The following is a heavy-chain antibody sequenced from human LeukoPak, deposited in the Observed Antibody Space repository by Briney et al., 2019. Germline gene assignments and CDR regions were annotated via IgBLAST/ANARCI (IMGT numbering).Heavy chain of an antibody. CDR1: GFTFTDFY. V-gene: IGHV1-2*02. D-gene: IGHD3-9*01. Sequence: ASVKVSCKATGFTFTDFYMHWIRQAPGQGLEWMGWIHTRSGGTNSAQKLQDRLTMTRDTSISTIYMELNSLRSDDTAVYYCARDLDWGPDCWGQGTLVTVSS. CDR2: IHTRSGGT. J-gene: IGHJ4*02. CDR3: ARDLDWGPDC.